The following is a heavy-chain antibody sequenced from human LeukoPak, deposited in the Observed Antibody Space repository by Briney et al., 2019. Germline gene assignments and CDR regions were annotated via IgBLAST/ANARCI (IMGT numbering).Heavy chain of an antibody. CDR3: ASPSGIMITFGGVIVSL. CDR1: GFTFSSYE. D-gene: IGHD3-16*02. V-gene: IGHV3-48*03. J-gene: IGHJ4*02. Sequence: GGSLRLSCAASGFTFSSYEMNWVRQAPGKGLEWVSYISSSGSTIYYADSVEGRFTISRDNAKNSLYLQMNSLRAEDTAVYYCASPSGIMITFGGVIVSLWGQGTLVTVSS. CDR2: ISSSGSTI.